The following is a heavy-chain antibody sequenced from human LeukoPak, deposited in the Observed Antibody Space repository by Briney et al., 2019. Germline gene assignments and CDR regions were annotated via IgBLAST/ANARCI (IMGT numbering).Heavy chain of an antibody. CDR3: ARDHSSALGHYYGMDV. V-gene: IGHV1-46*01. CDR1: GYTFTSYY. D-gene: IGHD3-22*01. CDR2: INPSGGST. J-gene: IGHJ6*02. Sequence: GASVKVSCKASGYTFTSYYMHWVRQAPGQGLEWMGIINPSGGSTSYAQKFQGRVTMTRDTSTSTVYMELSSLRSEDTAVYYCARDHSSALGHYYGMDVWGQGTTVTVSS.